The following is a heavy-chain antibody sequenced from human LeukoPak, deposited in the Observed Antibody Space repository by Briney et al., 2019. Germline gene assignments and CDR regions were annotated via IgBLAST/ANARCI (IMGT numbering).Heavy chain of an antibody. J-gene: IGHJ6*04. Sequence: ASVKVSCKASGYTFTSYGISWVRQAPGQGLEWMGWISAYNGNTNYAQKLQGRVTMTTDTSTSTAYMELRSLRSDDTAVYYCARERKRALNYYDSSGYDGDYYGMDVWGKGTTVTVSS. CDR1: GYTFTSYG. D-gene: IGHD3-22*01. CDR3: ARERKRALNYYDSSGYDGDYYGMDV. V-gene: IGHV1-18*01. CDR2: ISAYNGNT.